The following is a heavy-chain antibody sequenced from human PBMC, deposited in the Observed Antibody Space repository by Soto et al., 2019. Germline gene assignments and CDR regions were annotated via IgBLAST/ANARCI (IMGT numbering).Heavy chain of an antibody. CDR3: ARALIRWFGELSYPSYYYYYGMDV. J-gene: IGHJ6*02. Sequence: GGSLRLSCAASGFTFSSYAMHWVRQAPGKGLEWVAVISYDGSNKYYADSVKGRFTISRDNSKNTLYLQMNSLRAKDTAVYYCARALIRWFGELSYPSYYYYYGMDVWGQGTTVTVSS. CDR2: ISYDGSNK. CDR1: GFTFSSYA. V-gene: IGHV3-30-3*01. D-gene: IGHD3-10*01.